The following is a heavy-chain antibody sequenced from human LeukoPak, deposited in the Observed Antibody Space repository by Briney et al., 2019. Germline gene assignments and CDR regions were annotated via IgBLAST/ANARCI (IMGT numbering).Heavy chain of an antibody. CDR1: GFTVSSNY. CDR2: IYSGGST. J-gene: IGHJ3*02. CDR3: ARGYYDSSGYYYPLGDAFDI. Sequence: GGSLRLSCAASGFTVSSNYMSWVRQAPGKGLEWVSVIYSGGSTYYADSVKGRFTISRDNSKNTLHLQMNSLRAEDTAVYYCARGYYDSSGYYYPLGDAFDIWGQGTMVTVSS. D-gene: IGHD3-22*01. V-gene: IGHV3-66*01.